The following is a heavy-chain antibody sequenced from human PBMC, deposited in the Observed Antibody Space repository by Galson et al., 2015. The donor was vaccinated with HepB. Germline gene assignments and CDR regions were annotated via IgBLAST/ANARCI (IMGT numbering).Heavy chain of an antibody. V-gene: IGHV3-13*01. Sequence: SLRLSCAASGFTFSRSDMHWVRQVTGNGLQWVSAIGTASDTYYADSVKGRFTISRESAQNSLYLEMNDLRAEDTAVYYCVREGRSSSWNNWYFDLWDRGTLVTVSS. J-gene: IGHJ2*01. CDR1: GFTFSRSD. CDR2: IGTASDT. CDR3: VREGRSSSWNNWYFDL. D-gene: IGHD6-13*01.